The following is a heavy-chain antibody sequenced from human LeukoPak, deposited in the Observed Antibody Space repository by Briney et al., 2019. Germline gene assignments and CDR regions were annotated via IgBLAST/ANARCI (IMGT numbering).Heavy chain of an antibody. CDR1: GGSISSSNYY. Sequence: PSEALSLTCTVSGGSISSSNYYWGWIRQPPGKGLEWIGTIYYSGSTYYNPSLKSRVTISVDTSKNQFSLKLSSVTAADTALYYCARGQYYYGWGSYYYGYYYYMDVWGKGTTVTVSS. CDR2: IYYSGST. CDR3: ARGQYYYGWGSYYYGYYYYMDV. J-gene: IGHJ6*03. D-gene: IGHD3-10*01. V-gene: IGHV4-39*07.